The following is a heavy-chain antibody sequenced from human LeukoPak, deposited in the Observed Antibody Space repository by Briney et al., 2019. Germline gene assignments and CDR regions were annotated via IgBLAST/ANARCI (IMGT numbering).Heavy chain of an antibody. CDR2: IYYSGST. V-gene: IGHV4-31*03. CDR1: GGSISSGGYY. J-gene: IGHJ5*02. Sequence: PSETLSLTCTVSGGSISSGGYYWSWIRQHPGKGLEGIGYIYYSGSTNYNPSLKSRVTISVDTSKNQFSLKLSSVTAADTAVYYCARHSAQSYDFWSGYPEENWFDPWGQGTLVTVSS. D-gene: IGHD3-3*01. CDR3: ARHSAQSYDFWSGYPEENWFDP.